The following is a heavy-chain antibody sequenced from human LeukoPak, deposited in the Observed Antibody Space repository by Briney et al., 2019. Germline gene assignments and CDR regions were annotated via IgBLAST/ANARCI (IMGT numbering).Heavy chain of an antibody. J-gene: IGHJ5*02. Sequence: GGSLRLSCAASGFTFSRYGMSWVRQAPGKGLEWVSAISGSGGSTYYADSVKGRFTISRDNSKNTLYLQMNSLRAEDTAVYYCARGCSGGSCYEPKFDPWGQGTLVTVSS. D-gene: IGHD2-15*01. V-gene: IGHV3-23*01. CDR3: ARGCSGGSCYEPKFDP. CDR1: GFTFSRYG. CDR2: ISGSGGST.